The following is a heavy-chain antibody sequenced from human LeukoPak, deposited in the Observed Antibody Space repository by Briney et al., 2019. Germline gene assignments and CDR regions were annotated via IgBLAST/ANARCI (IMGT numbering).Heavy chain of an antibody. CDR2: IYPDDSDT. CDR3: ARQRRSSGWPNDY. V-gene: IGHV5-51*01. J-gene: IGHJ4*02. Sequence: GESLKISCKGSGYSYTSYWIAWVRQMPGKGLEWMGIIYPDDSDTRYSPSFQGQVTITADKSISTAYLQWSSLKASDNSMYYCARQRRSSGWPNDYWGQGTLVTVSS. D-gene: IGHD6-19*01. CDR1: GYSYTSYW.